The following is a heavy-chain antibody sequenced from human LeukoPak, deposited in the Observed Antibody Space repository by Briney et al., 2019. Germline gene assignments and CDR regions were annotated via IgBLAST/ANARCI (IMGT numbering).Heavy chain of an antibody. D-gene: IGHD1-26*01. CDR3: ARDRSYTVGATGLDY. Sequence: NTSETLSLTCTVSGGSISSSSYYWGWIRQPPGKGLEWIGSMFYSGNSFYNPSLKSRVTISVDTSKNQFSLKLSSVTAADTAVYYCARDRSYTVGATGLDYWGQGTLVTVSS. J-gene: IGHJ4*02. CDR1: GGSISSSSYY. CDR2: MFYSGNS. V-gene: IGHV4-39*07.